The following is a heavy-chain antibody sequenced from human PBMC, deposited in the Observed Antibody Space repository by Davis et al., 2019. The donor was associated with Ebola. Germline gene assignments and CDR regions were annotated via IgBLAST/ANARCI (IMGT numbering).Heavy chain of an antibody. CDR2: TYYSSKWYN. Sequence: HPQTLSLTCSISGDSVSSGGWNWIRQSPSRGLEWLGRTYYSSKWYNDYAVSVKSRITINPDTSKNQFSLQLNSVTPEDTAVYYCARGWLRGYLDYWGQGTLVTVSS. D-gene: IGHD3-3*01. J-gene: IGHJ4*02. CDR3: ARGWLRGYLDY. CDR1: GDSVSSGG. V-gene: IGHV6-1*01.